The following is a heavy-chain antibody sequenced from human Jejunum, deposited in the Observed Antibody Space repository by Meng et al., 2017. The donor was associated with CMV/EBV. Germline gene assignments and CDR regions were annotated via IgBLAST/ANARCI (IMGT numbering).Heavy chain of an antibody. V-gene: IGHV4-4*07. CDR3: VRETDMTVGPHFDY. D-gene: IGHD3-22*01. CDR1: RGSLSFYY. CDR2: IFTTGST. Sequence: QVHRPGAGAGPPKPSETLSPTCTFSRGSLSFYYWSWIRKPAGKGLEWIGRIFTTGSTNYHPSLKSRVTMSVDTSKNQISLRLTSVTAADTAIYYCVRETDMTVGPHFDYWGQGALVTVSS. J-gene: IGHJ4*02.